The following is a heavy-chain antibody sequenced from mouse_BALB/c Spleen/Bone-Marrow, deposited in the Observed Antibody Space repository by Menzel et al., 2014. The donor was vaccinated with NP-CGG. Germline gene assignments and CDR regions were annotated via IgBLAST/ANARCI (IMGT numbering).Heavy chain of an antibody. Sequence: EVHLVESGGGLVQPGGSLRLSCTTSGFTFTDYYMSWVRQPPGKALEWLAFIRNKAYGYTTEYSASVRGRFTIFRDNSQSILYLQMNTLRAEDSATYYCARFPMDYWGQGTSVTVSS. CDR1: GFTFTDYY. J-gene: IGHJ4*01. V-gene: IGHV7-3*02. CDR3: ARFPMDY. CDR2: IRNKAYGYTT.